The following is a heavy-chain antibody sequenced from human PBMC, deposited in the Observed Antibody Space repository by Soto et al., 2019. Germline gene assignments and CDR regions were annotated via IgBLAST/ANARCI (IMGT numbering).Heavy chain of an antibody. Sequence: GGSLRLSCAASGFTFSSYWMSWVRQSPGKGLEWVAKIRKDGSEKYYVDSVKGRFTISRDNANNSLFLQVDSLRDENTAVYYCAREGSDTGYSIGWFDCWGQGTLVTVSS. J-gene: IGHJ4*02. CDR2: IRKDGSEK. CDR1: GFTFSSYW. V-gene: IGHV3-7*03. D-gene: IGHD6-19*01. CDR3: AREGSDTGYSIGWFDC.